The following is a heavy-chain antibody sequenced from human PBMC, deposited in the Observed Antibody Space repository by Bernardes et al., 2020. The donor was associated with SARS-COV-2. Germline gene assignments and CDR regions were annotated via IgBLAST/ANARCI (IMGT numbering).Heavy chain of an antibody. CDR1: CGSISGGSYG. D-gene: IGHD3-10*01. V-gene: IGHV4-39*01. J-gene: IGHJ6*02. CDR2: FYYSGNT. CDR3: SRPGVTMIRGPPRRLSYGMDV. Sequence: SETLSLTCTVSCGSISGGSYGWCWIRQPPGKGLEWIGTFYYSGNTYYNPSLKSRLTMSVDTSKNQFSLELRSVTAADTAVYYCSRPGVTMIRGPPRRLSYGMDVWGQGTTVTVSS.